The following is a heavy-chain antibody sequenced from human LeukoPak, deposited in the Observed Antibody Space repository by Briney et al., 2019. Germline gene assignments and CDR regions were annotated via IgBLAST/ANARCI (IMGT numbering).Heavy chain of an antibody. CDR1: GFTFSNAW. CDR2: IKSKTDGGTT. V-gene: IGHV3-15*01. J-gene: IGHJ4*02. Sequence: GGSLRLSCAASGFTFSNAWMSWVRQAPGKGLEWVGRIKSKTDGGTTDYAAPVKGGFTISRDDSKNTLSLQMNSLKTEGTAVYYCTTGYCSGGSCYKWGQGTLVTVST. D-gene: IGHD2-15*01. CDR3: TTGYCSGGSCYK.